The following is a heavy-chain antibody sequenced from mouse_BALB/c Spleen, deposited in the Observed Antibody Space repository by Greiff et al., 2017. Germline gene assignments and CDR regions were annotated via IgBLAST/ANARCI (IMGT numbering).Heavy chain of an antibody. CDR2: INPSSGYT. CDR3: ARDTPFDY. V-gene: IGHV1-4*01. J-gene: IGHJ2*01. Sequence: VQLQQSGAELARPGASVKMSCKASGYTFTSYTMHWVKKRPGQGLEWIGYINPSSGYTNYNQKFKDKATLTADKSSSTAYMQLSSLTSEDSAVYYCARDTPFDYWGQGTTLTVSS. CDR1: GYTFTSYT.